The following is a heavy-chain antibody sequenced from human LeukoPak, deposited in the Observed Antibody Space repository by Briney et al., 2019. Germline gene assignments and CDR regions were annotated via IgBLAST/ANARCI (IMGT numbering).Heavy chain of an antibody. D-gene: IGHD3-22*01. Sequence: GGSLRLSCAASGFTFDDYGMSWVRQAPGKGLEWVSAISGSGGSTYYADSVKGRFTISRDNSKNTLYLQMNSLRAEDTAVYYCAKTYYDSSGYYYGGYYFDYWGQGTLVTVSS. CDR3: AKTYYDSSGYYYGGYYFDY. CDR1: GFTFDDYG. J-gene: IGHJ4*02. CDR2: ISGSGGST. V-gene: IGHV3-23*01.